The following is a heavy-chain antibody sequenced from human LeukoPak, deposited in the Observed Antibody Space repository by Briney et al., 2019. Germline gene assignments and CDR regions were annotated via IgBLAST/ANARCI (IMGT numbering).Heavy chain of an antibody. D-gene: IGHD6-13*01. CDR2: IIPVFGTE. CDR1: GVTFSSYA. Sequence: ASVKVSWKASGVTFSSYAISWVRQAPGQGLEWMGGIIPVFGTENYAQMFQGRVMITADESTSTAYMDLISLRSEDTAVYYCARGPRREQLVHYYYYYYMDVWGKGTTVTISS. V-gene: IGHV1-69*01. J-gene: IGHJ6*03. CDR3: ARGPRREQLVHYYYYYYMDV.